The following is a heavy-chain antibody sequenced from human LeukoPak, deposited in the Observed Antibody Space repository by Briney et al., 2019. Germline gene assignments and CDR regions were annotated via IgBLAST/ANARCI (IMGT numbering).Heavy chain of an antibody. V-gene: IGHV3-23*01. J-gene: IGHJ3*02. CDR3: AKDHNAFDI. CDR1: GFTVSSNY. CDR2: IETGGAST. Sequence: GGSLRLSCVVSGFTVSSNYMNWVRQAPGKGLEWVSAIETGGASTYYADSVKGRFSISRDNSKNTLYLQMNSLRAEDTAVYYCAKDHNAFDIWGQGTMVTVSS.